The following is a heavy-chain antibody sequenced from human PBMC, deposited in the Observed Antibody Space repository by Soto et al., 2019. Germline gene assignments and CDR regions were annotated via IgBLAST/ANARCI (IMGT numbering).Heavy chain of an antibody. V-gene: IGHV3-23*01. D-gene: IGHD1-26*01. CDR3: AKASAPGGTYFPLWF. CDR2: ISGSGGST. CDR1: GFTFSSYG. J-gene: IGHJ4*02. Sequence: EVQLLESGGGLVQPGGSLRLSCAASGFTFSSYGMSWVRQAPGNGLEWVSSISGSGGSTYYADSVKGRFTISRDNSKNTLYLQMNSLRAEDTAVYYCAKASAPGGTYFPLWFWGQGTLVTVSS.